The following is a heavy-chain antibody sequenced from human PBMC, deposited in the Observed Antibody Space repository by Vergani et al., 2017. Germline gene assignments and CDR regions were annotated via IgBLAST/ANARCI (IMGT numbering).Heavy chain of an antibody. V-gene: IGHV2-5*02. CDR3: ARPSQYGPDYDD. CDR1: GFSLITSPVG. D-gene: IGHD4-17*01. Sequence: QIILQESGPTLVKPTQTLTLTSTFSGFSLITSPVGVCWVRQPPGKALEWLALIYWDDNTSYSPSLMNRLTITKDTSRKQRVLTMTNVDPVDTATYYCARPSQYGPDYDDWGQGTLVTVSS. J-gene: IGHJ4*02. CDR2: IYWDDNT.